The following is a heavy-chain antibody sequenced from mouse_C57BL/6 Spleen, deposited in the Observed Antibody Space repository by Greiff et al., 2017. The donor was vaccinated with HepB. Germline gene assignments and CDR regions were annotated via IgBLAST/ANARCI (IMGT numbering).Heavy chain of an antibody. CDR2: IYPGSGST. Sequence: VQLQQPGAELVKPGASVKMSCKASGYTFTSYWITWVKQRPGQGLEWIGDIYPGSGSTNYNETFKSKATLSVDTSSSTAYMQLSSLTSEDSAVYYCARGVTTVVDYFDYWGQGTTLTVSS. J-gene: IGHJ2*01. D-gene: IGHD1-1*01. CDR1: GYTFTSYW. CDR3: ARGVTTVVDYFDY. V-gene: IGHV1-55*01.